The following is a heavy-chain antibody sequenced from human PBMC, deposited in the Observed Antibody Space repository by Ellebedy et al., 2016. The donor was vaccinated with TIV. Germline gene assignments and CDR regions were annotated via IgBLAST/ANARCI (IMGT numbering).Heavy chain of an antibody. V-gene: IGHV4-59*08. J-gene: IGHJ4*02. Sequence: MPSETLSLTCTVSGGSIGSYYWSWLRQLPGKGLEWIGYIYYSGRTNYNPSLKSRVTISVDTSKNQFSLKLSSVTAAATAVYYCAGGYSGYGPDYWGQGTLVTVSS. CDR3: AGGYSGYGPDY. CDR2: IYYSGRT. D-gene: IGHD5-12*01. CDR1: GGSIGSYY.